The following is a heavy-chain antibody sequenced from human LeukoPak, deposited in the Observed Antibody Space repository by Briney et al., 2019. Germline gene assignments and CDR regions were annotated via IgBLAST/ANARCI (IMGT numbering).Heavy chain of an antibody. Sequence: GGSLRLSCAASGFTFSSYGMTWVRQAPGKGLEWVAVISYDGSNKYYADSVKGRFTISRDNSKNTLYLQMNSLRAEDTAVYYCARAPVGGYAIFDYWGQGTLVTVSS. CDR1: GFTFSSYG. V-gene: IGHV3-30*03. J-gene: IGHJ4*02. CDR3: ARAPVGGYAIFDY. D-gene: IGHD5-12*01. CDR2: ISYDGSNK.